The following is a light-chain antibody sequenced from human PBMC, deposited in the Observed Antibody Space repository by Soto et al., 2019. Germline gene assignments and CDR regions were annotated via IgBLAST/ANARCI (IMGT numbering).Light chain of an antibody. CDR1: QSISSN. V-gene: IGKV1-39*01. J-gene: IGKJ2*01. CDR2: GAS. CDR3: QQSYSTPRT. Sequence: DIQMTQSPYSLSASVGDRVTITCRASQSISSNLNWYQQKPGKAPKLLIYGASSLQSGVPSRFSGSGSGTDSTLIISSLQPEDFATYYCQQSYSTPRTFGQGTKLEIK.